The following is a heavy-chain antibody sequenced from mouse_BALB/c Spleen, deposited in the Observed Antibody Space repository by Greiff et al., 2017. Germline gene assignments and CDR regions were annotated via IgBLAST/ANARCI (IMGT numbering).Heavy chain of an antibody. CDR1: GYTFTSYY. CDR3: TRGLEDY. J-gene: IGHJ2*01. Sequence: QVQLQQSGAELVKPGASVKLSCKASGYTFTSYYMYWVKQRPGQGLEWIGEINPSNGGTNFNEKFKGKAKLTAVTSASTAYMELSSLTNEDSAVYYCTRGLEDYWGQGTTLTVSS. CDR2: INPSNGGT. V-gene: IGHV1-53*01. D-gene: IGHD3-1*01.